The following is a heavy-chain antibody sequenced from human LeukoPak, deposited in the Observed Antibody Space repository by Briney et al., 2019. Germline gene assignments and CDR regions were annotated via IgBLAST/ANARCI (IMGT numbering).Heavy chain of an antibody. CDR2: IYGTT. J-gene: IGHJ1*01. CDR1: GGSLDINQYY. V-gene: IGHV4-39*07. D-gene: IGHD3-22*01. CDR3: ASYNRWLLNTDYFQH. Sequence: SETLSLTCTVSGGSLDINQYYWGWIRQPPGKGLEWIGSIYGTTYYNPPLKSRVTISVDRSKNQFSLKLSSVTAADTAVYYCASYNRWLLNTDYFQHWGQGTLVTVSS.